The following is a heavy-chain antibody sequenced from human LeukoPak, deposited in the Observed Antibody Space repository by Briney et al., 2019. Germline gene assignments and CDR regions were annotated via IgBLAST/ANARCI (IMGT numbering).Heavy chain of an antibody. V-gene: IGHV3-30-3*01. D-gene: IGHD3-10*01. CDR1: GFTFSNYA. CDR3: ARDHRGVRDYFDY. Sequence: PGGSLRLSCAASGFTFSNYAMHWVRQAPGKGLEWVAVISYDGSNKNYADSVKGRFTISRDNSKNTLYLQMNSLRAEDTAVYYCARDHRGVRDYFDYWGQGTLVTVSS. CDR2: ISYDGSNK. J-gene: IGHJ4*02.